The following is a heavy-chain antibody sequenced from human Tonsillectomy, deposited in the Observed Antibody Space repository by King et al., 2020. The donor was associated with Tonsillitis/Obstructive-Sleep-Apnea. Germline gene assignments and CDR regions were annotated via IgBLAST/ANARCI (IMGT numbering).Heavy chain of an antibody. CDR3: AIILSYSSSSAYFYYGLDV. V-gene: IGHV4-39*01. J-gene: IGHJ6*02. CDR1: GDSISRTTYY. Sequence: LQLQESGPGLVKPSETLSLTCTVSGDSISRTTYYWGWNRQPPGKGLEWIGSIYYTGSSYHNPSLKSRVNISVDTSKSQFSLNVNSVTGADTAVYYCAIILSYSSSSAYFYYGLDVWRQGTTVTVPS. D-gene: IGHD6-6*01. CDR2: IYYTGSS.